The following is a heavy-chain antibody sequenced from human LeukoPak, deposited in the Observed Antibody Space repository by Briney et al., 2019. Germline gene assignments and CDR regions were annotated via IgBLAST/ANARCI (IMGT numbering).Heavy chain of an antibody. CDR3: AELGITMIGGV. V-gene: IGHV3-9*01. Sequence: GGSLRLSCAASGVTFDDYAMHWVRQAPGKGLEWVSGISWNSGSIGYADSVKGRFTISRDNAKNSLYLQRNSLRAEDTAVYYCAELGITMIGGVWGKGTTVTISS. CDR1: GVTFDDYA. J-gene: IGHJ6*04. CDR2: ISWNSGSI. D-gene: IGHD3-10*02.